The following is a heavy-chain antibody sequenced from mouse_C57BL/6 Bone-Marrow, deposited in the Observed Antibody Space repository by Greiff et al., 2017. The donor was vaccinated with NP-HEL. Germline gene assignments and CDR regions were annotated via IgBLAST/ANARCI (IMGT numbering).Heavy chain of an antibody. CDR1: GYTFTSYW. Sequence: VQLQQPGAELVKPGASVKVSCKASGYTFTSYWMHWVKQRPGQGLEWIGRIHPSDRATTYTHTFKGNATLTVAKSSSTAYMQLSSLTSEDAAVYYCAIYDYAWFAYWGQGTLVTVSA. CDR3: AIYDYAWFAY. CDR2: IHPSDRAT. V-gene: IGHV1-74*01. J-gene: IGHJ3*01. D-gene: IGHD2-12*01.